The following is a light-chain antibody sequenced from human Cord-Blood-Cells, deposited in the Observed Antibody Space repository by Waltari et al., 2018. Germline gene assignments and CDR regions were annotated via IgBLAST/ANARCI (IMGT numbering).Light chain of an antibody. J-gene: IGLJ2*01. V-gene: IGLV2-14*01. CDR2: DVS. CDR1: SSDVGGYNY. CDR3: SSYTSSSNVV. Sequence: QSALTQPASVSGSPGQTITISRTGTSSDVGGYNYFTWYQQHPGKAPKLMIYDVSNRPSGVSNRFAGSKSGNTASLTISGLQAEDEADYYCSSYTSSSNVVFGGGTKLTVL.